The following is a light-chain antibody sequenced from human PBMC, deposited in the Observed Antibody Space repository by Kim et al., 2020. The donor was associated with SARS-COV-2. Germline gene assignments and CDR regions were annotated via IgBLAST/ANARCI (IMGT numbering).Light chain of an antibody. V-gene: IGKV3-20*01. J-gene: IGKJ2*01. CDR3: HQYGTSPQT. Sequence: SPGERATRSCRASQTVTSGYLAWYQQKPGQAPRLLIYGASRRATGIPERFSGSGSGTDFTLTITRLEPEDFAVYSCHQYGTSPQTFGQGTKLEI. CDR2: GAS. CDR1: QTVTSGY.